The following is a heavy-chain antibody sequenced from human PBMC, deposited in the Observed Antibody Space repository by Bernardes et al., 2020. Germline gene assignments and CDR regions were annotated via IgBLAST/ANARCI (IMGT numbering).Heavy chain of an antibody. J-gene: IGHJ4*01. CDR3: ARAVGSYFDGDASFFDY. Sequence: GSLRLSCASSRFTFSSYWMTWVRQAPGMGLEWVANINQDGRQKYYVDSVKGRFTISRDNAENSLYLQMNSLRAEDTAVYYCARAVGSYFDGDASFFDYWGQGTLVTVSS. CDR1: RFTFSSYW. CDR2: INQDGRQK. D-gene: IGHD3-22*01. V-gene: IGHV3-7*01.